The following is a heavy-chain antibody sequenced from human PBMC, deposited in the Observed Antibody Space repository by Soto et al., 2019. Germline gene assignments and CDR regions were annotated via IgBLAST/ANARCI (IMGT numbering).Heavy chain of an antibody. CDR1: GYTFTSYG. J-gene: IGHJ1*01. Sequence: GASVKVSCKASGYTFTSYGISWVRQAPGQGLEWVGWIRPDNGNRKSAPRLQGRVTLTTDTSASTAYMELRSLTSDDTAMYYCARDTESNRYNDWGQGTLVTVSS. CDR2: IRPDNGNR. D-gene: IGHD1-20*01. CDR3: ARDTESNRYND. V-gene: IGHV1-18*01.